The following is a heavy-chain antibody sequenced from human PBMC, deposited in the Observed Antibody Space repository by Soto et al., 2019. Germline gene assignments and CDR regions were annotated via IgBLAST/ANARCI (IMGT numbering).Heavy chain of an antibody. V-gene: IGHV4-34*01. Sequence: QVQLQQWGAGPLRPLETLSLTCGVTGGSFRGYYGAGIRKSPGRGLEWIGEINDRGSINYNPSLKSRVSISVDTSKNHYSLNLRSVTAADTAVYYCARESHDILTGPPWVWYFDLWGRGTLVTVSS. CDR1: GGSFRGYY. CDR3: ARESHDILTGPPWVWYFDL. CDR2: INDRGSI. D-gene: IGHD3-9*01. J-gene: IGHJ2*01.